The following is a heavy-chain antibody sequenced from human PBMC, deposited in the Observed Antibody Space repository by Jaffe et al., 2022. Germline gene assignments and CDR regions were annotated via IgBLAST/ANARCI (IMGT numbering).Heavy chain of an antibody. CDR1: GFTFSSYA. D-gene: IGHD4-4*01. Sequence: EVQLLESGGGLVQPGGSLRLSCAASGFTFSSYAMSWVRQAPGKGLEWVSAISGSGGSTYYADSVKGRFTISRDNSKNTLYLQMNSLRAEDTAVYYCAKPSPYSNYVSRARDNDYWGQGTLVTVSS. J-gene: IGHJ4*02. CDR3: AKPSPYSNYVSRARDNDY. CDR2: ISGSGGST. V-gene: IGHV3-23*01.